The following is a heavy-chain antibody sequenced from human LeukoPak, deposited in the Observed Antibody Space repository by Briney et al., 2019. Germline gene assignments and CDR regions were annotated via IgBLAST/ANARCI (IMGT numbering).Heavy chain of an antibody. CDR2: INPSSGGT. D-gene: IGHD2-21*01. Sequence: ASVKVSCMTSGYSFTDYYMHWVRQAPGQGLEWMGWINPSSGGTSSEQKFQGRVTMTRDTSITTVYMEVRWLTSDDTAVYYCARADRLHGGPYLIGPWGQGTLVTVSS. V-gene: IGHV1-2*02. CDR1: GYSFTDYY. J-gene: IGHJ5*02. CDR3: ARADRLHGGPYLIGP.